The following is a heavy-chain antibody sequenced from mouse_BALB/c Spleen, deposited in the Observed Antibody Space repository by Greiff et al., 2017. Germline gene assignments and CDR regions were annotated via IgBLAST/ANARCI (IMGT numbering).Heavy chain of an antibody. CDR1: GFTFSSYA. CDR2: ISSGGSYT. CDR3: ARSTGTAFAY. J-gene: IGHJ3*01. Sequence: EVKVVESGGGLVKPGGSLKLSCAASGFTFSSYAMSWVRQTPEKRLEWVATISSGGSYTYYPDSVKGRFTISRDNAKNTLYLQMSSLRSEDTAMYYCARSTGTAFAYGGQGTLGTVSA. V-gene: IGHV5-9-3*01. D-gene: IGHD4-1*02.